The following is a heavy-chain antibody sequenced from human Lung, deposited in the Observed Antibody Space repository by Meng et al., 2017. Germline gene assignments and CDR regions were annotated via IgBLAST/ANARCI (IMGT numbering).Heavy chain of an antibody. CDR1: GGSFINDY. CDR3: ARGPATRAHDFDY. Sequence: VLLQEGGGGQLKPPGAPVLVSVVSGGSFINDYWSCSRQPPGKEREGIGEINHSGSTNTNPAQESQATISVDTAQTKLSLKLSSVTAADSAVYYCARGPATRAHDFDYWGQGTLVTVSS. J-gene: IGHJ4*02. D-gene: IGHD1-26*01. V-gene: IGHV4-34*04. CDR2: INHSGST.